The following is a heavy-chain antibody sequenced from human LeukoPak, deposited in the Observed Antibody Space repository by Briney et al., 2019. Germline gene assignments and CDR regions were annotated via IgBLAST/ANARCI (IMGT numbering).Heavy chain of an antibody. V-gene: IGHV3-48*01. CDR3: ARESDAAFDI. D-gene: IGHD5-24*01. Sequence: GGSLRLSCAASGFTFPLYTMNWVRQAPGKGLEWVSNISSSSDIFFYADSVKGRFTISRDNAKNLLFLQINSLTAEDTAVYYCARESDAAFDIWGQERMVTVSS. CDR2: ISSSSDIF. CDR1: GFTFPLYT. J-gene: IGHJ3*02.